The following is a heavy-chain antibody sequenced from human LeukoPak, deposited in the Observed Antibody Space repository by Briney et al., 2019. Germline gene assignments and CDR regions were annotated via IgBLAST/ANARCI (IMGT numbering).Heavy chain of an antibody. V-gene: IGHV1-46*01. CDR2: INPSGGST. CDR3: ARGVVTGDYFDY. Sequence: ASVKVSCKVSGYTLTELSMHWVRQAPGQGLEWMGIINPSGGSTSYAQKFQGRVTMTRDTSTSTVYMELSSLRSEDTAVYYCARGVVTGDYFDYWGQGTLVTVSS. J-gene: IGHJ4*02. D-gene: IGHD3-10*01. CDR1: GYTLTELS.